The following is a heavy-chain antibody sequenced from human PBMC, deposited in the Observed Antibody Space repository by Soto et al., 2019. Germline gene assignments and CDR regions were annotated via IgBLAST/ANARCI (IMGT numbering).Heavy chain of an antibody. Sequence: GESLKISCKSSCYIFTNYWTAWVRQMSGKGLEWMGIIYPDDSHTIYSPSFQGQVTISADKSISTAYLQLNSLKASDSAVYYCARVPQGWYSNSRGYFFDKWGQGTLVTVSS. D-gene: IGHD2-15*01. CDR3: ARVPQGWYSNSRGYFFDK. CDR1: CYIFTNYW. CDR2: IYPDDSHT. V-gene: IGHV5-51*01. J-gene: IGHJ4*02.